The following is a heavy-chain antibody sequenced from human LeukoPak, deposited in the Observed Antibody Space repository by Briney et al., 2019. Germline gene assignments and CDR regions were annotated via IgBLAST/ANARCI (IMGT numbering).Heavy chain of an antibody. CDR2: IHYSGST. D-gene: IGHD2-15*01. CDR1: GGSISSYY. CDR3: ARAYCSGGSCPNFDY. J-gene: IGHJ4*02. Sequence: MASETLSLTCTVSGGSISSYYWSWIRQPPGKGLEWIGYIHYSGSTNYNPSLKSRVTISGDTSKNQFSLKLSSVTAADTAVYYCARAYCSGGSCPNFDYWGQGTLVTVSS. V-gene: IGHV4-59*01.